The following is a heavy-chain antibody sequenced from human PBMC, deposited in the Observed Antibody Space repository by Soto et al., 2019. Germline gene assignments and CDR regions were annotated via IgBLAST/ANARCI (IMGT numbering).Heavy chain of an antibody. J-gene: IGHJ6*02. CDR2: ISYSGST. CDR3: TRRRYFGGQPHGMDV. V-gene: IGHV4-39*01. Sequence: SETLSLTCTVSGGSISSSDYFWGWIRQPPGKGLEWIGSISYSGSTYYNPSFKSRVTIPIDTSKYQFSLKLNSVTAADTAVYYCTRRRYFGGQPHGMDVWGQGTTVTVSS. CDR1: GGSISSSDYF. D-gene: IGHD3-9*01.